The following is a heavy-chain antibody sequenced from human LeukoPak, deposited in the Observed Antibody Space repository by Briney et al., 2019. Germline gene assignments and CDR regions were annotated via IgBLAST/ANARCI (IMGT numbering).Heavy chain of an antibody. V-gene: IGHV3-15*01. J-gene: IGHJ4*02. D-gene: IGHD6-13*01. CDR2: IKSKTDGGTT. CDR1: GFNFNNAW. CDR3: TTDLYSSSWYGEYYFDY. Sequence: GGSLRLSCAASGFNFNNAWMNWVRQTPGKGLEWVGRIKSKTDGGTTDYAAPVKGRFTISRDDSKNTLYLQMNSLKTEDTAVYYCTTDLYSSSWYGEYYFDYWGQGTLVTVSS.